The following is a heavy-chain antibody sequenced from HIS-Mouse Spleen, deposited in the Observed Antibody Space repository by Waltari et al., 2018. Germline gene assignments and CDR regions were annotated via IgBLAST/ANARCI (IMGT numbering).Heavy chain of an antibody. Sequence: QVQLQESGPGLVKPSQTLSLTCTVPGGSISSAGYYWSWIRQHPGKGLEWSGYIYYSGSTYYNPSLKSRVTISVDTSKNQFSLKLSSVTAADTAVYYCARDLVSRDAIGDAFDIWGQGTMVTVSS. CDR3: ARDLVSRDAIGDAFDI. J-gene: IGHJ3*02. D-gene: IGHD2-2*01. V-gene: IGHV4-31*03. CDR1: GGSISSAGYY. CDR2: IYYSGST.